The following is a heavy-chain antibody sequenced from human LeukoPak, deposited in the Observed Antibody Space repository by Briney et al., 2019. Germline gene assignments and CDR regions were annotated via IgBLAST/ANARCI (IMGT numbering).Heavy chain of an antibody. CDR2: INHSGST. J-gene: IGHJ4*02. V-gene: IGHV4-34*01. D-gene: IGHD6-13*01. CDR1: GGSFSGYY. Sequence: SETLSLTCAVYGGSFSGYYWSWIRQPPGKELEWIGEINHSGSTNYNPSLKSRVTISVDTSKNQFSLKLSSVTAADTAVYYCARGGAAAGHLNPKNLTKFDYWGQGTLVTVSS. CDR3: ARGGAAAGHLNPKNLTKFDY.